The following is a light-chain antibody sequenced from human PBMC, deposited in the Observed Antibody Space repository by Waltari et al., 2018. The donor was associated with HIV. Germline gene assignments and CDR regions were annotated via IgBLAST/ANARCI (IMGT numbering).Light chain of an antibody. CDR3: QQTFSVSIT. Sequence: QLTQSPSSLSASLGDKVTITCRASQNIKNFLNWYQVRPGKAPRVLIYGVSSLPTGVPSRFTGGCSGTDFTLTINNLQPEDFASYLCQQTFSVSITFGPGTRLEI. J-gene: IGKJ5*01. CDR1: QNIKNF. V-gene: IGKV1-39*01. CDR2: GVS.